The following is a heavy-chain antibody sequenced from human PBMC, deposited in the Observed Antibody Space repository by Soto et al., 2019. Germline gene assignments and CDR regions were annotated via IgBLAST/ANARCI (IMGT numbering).Heavy chain of an antibody. CDR3: ARLRASTWYMGGYLDY. J-gene: IGHJ4*02. D-gene: IGHD6-13*01. V-gene: IGHV3-11*03. Sequence: KSSETLSLTCTVSGGSISGYYWSWVRQPAGKGLEWVSYIVSSSSYTNYADSVKGRFTISRDNAKNSLYLEMNSLRAEDTAVYYCARLRASTWYMGGYLDYWGQGTPVTVSS. CDR2: IVSSSSYT. CDR1: GGSISGYY.